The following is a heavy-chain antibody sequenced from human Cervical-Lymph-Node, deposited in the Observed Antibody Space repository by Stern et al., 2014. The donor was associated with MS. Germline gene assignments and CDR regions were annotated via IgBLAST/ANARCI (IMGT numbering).Heavy chain of an antibody. J-gene: IGHJ5*02. Sequence: QVQLGQSGAEVKKPGASVKVSCKASGYTFTDYKMHWVRQAPGQGLEWMGWINPSSGATNYAQNFQGRVTLTRDTSITTAYMELSNLRSDDTAVYYCGRGQQSFDPWGQGTLVTVSS. D-gene: IGHD1-1*01. CDR3: GRGQQSFDP. CDR1: GYTFTDYK. CDR2: INPSSGAT. V-gene: IGHV1-2*02.